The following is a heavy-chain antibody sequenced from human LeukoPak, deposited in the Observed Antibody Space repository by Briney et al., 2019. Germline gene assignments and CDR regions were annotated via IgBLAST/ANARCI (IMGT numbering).Heavy chain of an antibody. CDR3: ARLPVGATPDIDY. Sequence: ASETLSLTCTVSGGSISSYYWSWIRQPPGKGLEWIGYIYYSGSTNYNPSLKSRVTISVDTSKNQFSLKLSSVTAADTAVYYCARLPVGATPDIDYWGQGTLVTVSS. D-gene: IGHD1-26*01. V-gene: IGHV4-59*08. CDR2: IYYSGST. J-gene: IGHJ4*02. CDR1: GGSISSYY.